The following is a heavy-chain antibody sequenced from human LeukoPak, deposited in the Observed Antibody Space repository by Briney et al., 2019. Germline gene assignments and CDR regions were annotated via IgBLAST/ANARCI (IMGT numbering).Heavy chain of an antibody. D-gene: IGHD6-19*01. V-gene: IGHV4-4*07. CDR3: ARVSSSSGYYFDY. CDR1: GGSIDGYY. CDR2: IYSKGST. Sequence: PSGTLSLTCTVSGGSIDGYYWNWIRQPAGRGLEWIGRIYSKGSTNSNPSLRSRITMSVDTSKSQFSLKVSSVTAADTAVYYCARVSSSSGYYFDYWGQGTLVTVSS. J-gene: IGHJ4*02.